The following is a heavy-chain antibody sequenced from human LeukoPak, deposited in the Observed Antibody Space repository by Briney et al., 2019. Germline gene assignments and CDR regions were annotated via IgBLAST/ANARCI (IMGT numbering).Heavy chain of an antibody. J-gene: IGHJ4*02. D-gene: IGHD1-20*01. CDR3: ARETPGGITGTTLGY. Sequence: SVKVSCKASGGTFISYAISWVRQAPGHGLEWMGGIIPIFGTANYAQKFQGRVTITTDESTRADYMEPSSLRSKAPAVYYCARETPGGITGTTLGYWGQGTLVTVSS. CDR1: GGTFISYA. V-gene: IGHV1-69*05. CDR2: IIPIFGTA.